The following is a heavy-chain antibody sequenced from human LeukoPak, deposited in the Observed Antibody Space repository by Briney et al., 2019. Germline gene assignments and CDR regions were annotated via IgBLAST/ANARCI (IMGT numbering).Heavy chain of an antibody. D-gene: IGHD1-26*01. CDR2: ISYDGSNK. CDR1: GFTFSSYG. Sequence: AGRSLRLSCAASGFTFSSYGMHWVRQAPGKGLEWVAVISYDGSNKYYADSVKGRFTISRDNSKHTLYLQMNSLRAEDTAVYYCAKERDIVGVNSGVFDIWGQGTMATVSS. CDR3: AKERDIVGVNSGVFDI. J-gene: IGHJ3*02. V-gene: IGHV3-30*18.